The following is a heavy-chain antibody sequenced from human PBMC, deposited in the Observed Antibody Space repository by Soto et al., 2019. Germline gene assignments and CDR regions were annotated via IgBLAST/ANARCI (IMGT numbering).Heavy chain of an antibody. CDR1: GGSFSGYY. J-gene: IGHJ4*02. V-gene: IGHV4-34*01. CDR3: ARGNGYCSSTSCSNFDY. Sequence: SETLSLTCAVYGGSFSGYYWSWIRQPPGKGLEWIGEINHSGSTNYNPSLKSRVTISVDTSKNQFSLKLSAVTAADTAVDYCARGNGYCSSTSCSNFDYWGQGTLVTVSS. D-gene: IGHD2-2*01. CDR2: INHSGST.